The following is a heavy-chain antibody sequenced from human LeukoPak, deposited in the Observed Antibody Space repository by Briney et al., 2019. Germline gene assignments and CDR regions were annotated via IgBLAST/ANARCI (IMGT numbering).Heavy chain of an antibody. D-gene: IGHD3-22*01. CDR1: GFTFSSYN. Sequence: GGSLRLSCAASGFTFSSYNMNWVRQAPGKGLEWVSSISSSSSYIYYADSVKGRFTISRDNAKNSLYLQMNSLRAEDTAVYYCARDTTVTVYESSGYSSPLDYWGQGTLVTVSS. CDR3: ARDTTVTVYESSGYSSPLDY. J-gene: IGHJ4*02. V-gene: IGHV3-21*01. CDR2: ISSSSSYI.